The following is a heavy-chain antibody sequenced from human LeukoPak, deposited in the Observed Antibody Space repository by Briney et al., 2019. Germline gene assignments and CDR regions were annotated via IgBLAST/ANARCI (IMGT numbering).Heavy chain of an antibody. CDR1: GFTFSSYA. CDR3: AKEPLGYCSGGSCYPDY. J-gene: IGHJ4*02. CDR2: ISGSGGST. D-gene: IGHD2-15*01. V-gene: IGHV3-23*01. Sequence: GGSLRLSCAASGFTFSSYAMSWVRQAPGKGLEWVSAISGSGGSTYYADSVKGRFTISRDNSKNTLYLQMNSLRAEDTAVYYCAKEPLGYCSGGSCYPDYWGQGTLVTVSS.